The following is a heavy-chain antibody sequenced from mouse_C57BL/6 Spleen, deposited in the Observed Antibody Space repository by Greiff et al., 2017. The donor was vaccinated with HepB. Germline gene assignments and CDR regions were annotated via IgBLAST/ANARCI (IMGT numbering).Heavy chain of an antibody. CDR1: GYAFSSSW. CDR2: IYPGDGDT. CDR3: ARKGLDWDWFAY. Sequence: QVQLQQSGPELVKPGASVKISCKASGYAFSSSWMNWVKQRPGKGLEWIGRIYPGDGDTNYNGKFKGKATLTADKSSSTAYMQLSSLTSEDSAVYFCARKGLDWDWFAYWGQGTLVTVSA. J-gene: IGHJ3*01. D-gene: IGHD4-1*01. V-gene: IGHV1-82*01.